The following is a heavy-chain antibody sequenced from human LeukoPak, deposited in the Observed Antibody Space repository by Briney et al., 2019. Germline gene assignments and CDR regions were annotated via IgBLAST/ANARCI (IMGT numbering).Heavy chain of an antibody. CDR1: GYTFTSYA. J-gene: IGHJ5*02. D-gene: IGHD6-19*01. CDR2: INAGNGNT. V-gene: IGHV1-3*03. CDR3: ARDGSRLAVAGTRGWFDP. Sequence: GSSVKVSCKASGYTFTSYAMHWVRQTPGQRLEWMGWINAGNGNTKYSQEFQGRVTITRDTSASTAYMELSSLRSEDMAVYYCARDGSRLAVAGTRGWFDPWGQGTLVTVSS.